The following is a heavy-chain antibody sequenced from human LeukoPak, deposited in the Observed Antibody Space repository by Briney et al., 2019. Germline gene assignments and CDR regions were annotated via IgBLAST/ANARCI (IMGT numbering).Heavy chain of an antibody. CDR2: ISHDGSNE. Sequence: GRSLRLSCAASGFTFSSYAMHWVRQAPGKGLEWVAVISHDGSNEYYVDSVKGRFTISRDNSKNTLYLQMISLRAKDTAVYYCARASQISSSTGWYYFDYWGQGTLVTVSP. V-gene: IGHV3-30*04. CDR3: ARASQISSSTGWYYFDY. J-gene: IGHJ4*02. D-gene: IGHD6-19*01. CDR1: GFTFSSYA.